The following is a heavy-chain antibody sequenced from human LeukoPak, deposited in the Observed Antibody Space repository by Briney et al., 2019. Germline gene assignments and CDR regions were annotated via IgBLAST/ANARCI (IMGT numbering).Heavy chain of an antibody. CDR1: GYTFTGYY. V-gene: IGHV1-2*02. Sequence: ASVKVSCKASGYTFTGYYIHWVRQAPGQGLKWMGWINPSSGVTNYAEKFQGRVTLTRDTSISTAYMELSRLRSDDTAVYFCARVGASWSPQFAYWGQGTLVTVSS. CDR2: INPSSGVT. J-gene: IGHJ4*02. D-gene: IGHD6-13*01. CDR3: ARVGASWSPQFAY.